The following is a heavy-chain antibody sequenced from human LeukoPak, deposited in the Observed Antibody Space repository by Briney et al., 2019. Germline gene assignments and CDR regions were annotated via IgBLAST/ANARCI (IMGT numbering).Heavy chain of an antibody. CDR2: INTNTGNP. V-gene: IGHV7-4-1*02. CDR3: AREIDAHSSGYYYYFDY. Sequence: ASVKVSCKASGSTFTSYAMNWVRQAPGQGLEWMGWINTNTGNPTYAQGFTGRFVFSLDTSVSTAYLQISSLKAEDTAVYYCAREIDAHSSGYYYYFDYWGQGTLVTVSS. D-gene: IGHD3-22*01. CDR1: GSTFTSYA. J-gene: IGHJ4*02.